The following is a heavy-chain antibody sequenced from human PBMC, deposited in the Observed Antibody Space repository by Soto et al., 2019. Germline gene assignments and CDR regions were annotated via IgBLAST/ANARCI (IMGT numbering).Heavy chain of an antibody. J-gene: IGHJ6*03. Sequence: ASVKVSCKTSGYTFTSYGISWVRQAPGQGLEGMGWINAYNGNTNYVQKFQGRVIMATDTSASTAYMELRSLRSDDTAVYYCTRDHRKNVVVVPAAYYYYYMDVWGKGTTVTVSS. CDR2: INAYNGNT. V-gene: IGHV1-18*01. D-gene: IGHD2-2*01. CDR1: GYTFTSYG. CDR3: TRDHRKNVVVVPAAYYYYYMDV.